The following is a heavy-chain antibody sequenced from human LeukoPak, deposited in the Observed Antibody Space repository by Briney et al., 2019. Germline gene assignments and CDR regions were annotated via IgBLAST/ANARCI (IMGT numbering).Heavy chain of an antibody. CDR1: GNSFTSYW. CDR3: ARRIVGNDYSWGAFDI. CDR2: INPGDSET. J-gene: IGHJ3*02. D-gene: IGHD4-11*01. Sequence: PGESLKISCKGSGNSFTSYWIGWVRQMPGKGLEWMGIINPGDSETTYSPSVQGQVTISADMSISTAYLQWSTMKASDTAIYYCARRIVGNDYSWGAFDIWGQGTMVTVSS. V-gene: IGHV5-51*01.